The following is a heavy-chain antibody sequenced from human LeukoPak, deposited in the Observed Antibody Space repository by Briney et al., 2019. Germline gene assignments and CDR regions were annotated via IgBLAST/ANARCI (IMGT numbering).Heavy chain of an antibody. Sequence: GASVKVSCKASGGTFSSYAISWVRQAPGQGLEWMGGIIPIFGTANYAQKFQGRVTITADESTSTAYMELSSLRSEDTAVYYCARDGRYGDHEGEDYWGQGTLVTVSS. CDR1: GGTFSSYA. V-gene: IGHV1-69*01. J-gene: IGHJ4*02. D-gene: IGHD4-17*01. CDR2: IIPIFGTA. CDR3: ARDGRYGDHEGEDY.